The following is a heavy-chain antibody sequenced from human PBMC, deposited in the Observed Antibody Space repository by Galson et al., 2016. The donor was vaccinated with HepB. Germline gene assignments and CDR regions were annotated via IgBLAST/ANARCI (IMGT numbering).Heavy chain of an antibody. D-gene: IGHD2-21*01. V-gene: IGHV4-30-4*01. CDR2: IYYSGNT. Sequence: PGKGLEWIAYIYYSGNTYYNPSLESRIVISLDTSKTRFSLKLTSVTAADTAVYFCARGTPEGCGGGTCYLGAFDLWGRGTLVTVSS. CDR3: ARGTPEGCGGGTCYLGAFDL. J-gene: IGHJ3*01.